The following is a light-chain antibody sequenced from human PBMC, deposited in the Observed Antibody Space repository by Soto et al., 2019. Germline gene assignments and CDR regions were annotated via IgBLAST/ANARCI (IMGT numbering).Light chain of an antibody. CDR3: QQYASSGT. CDR2: GAS. V-gene: IGKV3-20*01. Sequence: EILLTQSPDSLSLSPGDRATLSCRASQSFSSTFLAWYQQKPGQAPRLLIYGASSRATGIPDRFSGSGTGTALTLTRSGPEPEEFAEYYCQQYASSGTFGQGTKLEIK. J-gene: IGKJ1*01. CDR1: QSFSSTF.